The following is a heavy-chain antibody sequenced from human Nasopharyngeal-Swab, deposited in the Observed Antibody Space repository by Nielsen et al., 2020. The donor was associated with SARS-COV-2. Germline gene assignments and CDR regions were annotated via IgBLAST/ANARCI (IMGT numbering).Heavy chain of an antibody. CDR2: ISSSSSYI. V-gene: IGHV3-21*01. D-gene: IGHD5-12*01. Sequence: EGSLRLSCAASGFTFSSYSMNWVRQAPGKGLEWVSSISSSSSYIYYADSVKGRFTISRDNAKNSLYLEMTSLRAEDTAVYFCARDSPSGATSLYYFYYGMDVWGQGTTVTVSS. J-gene: IGHJ6*02. CDR1: GFTFSSYS. CDR3: ARDSPSGATSLYYFYYGMDV.